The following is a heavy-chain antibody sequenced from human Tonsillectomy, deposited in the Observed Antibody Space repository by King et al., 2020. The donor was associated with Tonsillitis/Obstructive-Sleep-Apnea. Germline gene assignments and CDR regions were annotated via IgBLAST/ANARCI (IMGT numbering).Heavy chain of an antibody. CDR2: IYYSGGT. J-gene: IGHJ6*03. CDR3: ARLAPDVDTAMLRGNYYFMDV. CDR1: GGSISSYS. D-gene: IGHD5-18*01. V-gene: IGHV4-59*01. Sequence: VQLQESGPGLVKPSETLSLTCIVTGGSISSYSWIWIRQPPGRGLEWIGYIYYSGGTNYNPSLKSRVTISVDTSKSRFSLKLSSVTAADTAVYYCARLAPDVDTAMLRGNYYFMDVWGKGTPVTVSS.